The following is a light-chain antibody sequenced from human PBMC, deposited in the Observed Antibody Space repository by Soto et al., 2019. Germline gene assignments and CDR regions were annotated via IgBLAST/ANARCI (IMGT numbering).Light chain of an antibody. Sequence: EIVLTQSPGTLSLSPGERATLSCRASQSVSSDYLAWYQQSPGQAPRLLIYGASSRATGIPDRFSGSGSGTDFTLTISRLEPEDFAVYYCQQYGSSTWTFGQGTKVDNK. V-gene: IGKV3-20*01. CDR3: QQYGSSTWT. J-gene: IGKJ1*01. CDR1: QSVSSDY. CDR2: GAS.